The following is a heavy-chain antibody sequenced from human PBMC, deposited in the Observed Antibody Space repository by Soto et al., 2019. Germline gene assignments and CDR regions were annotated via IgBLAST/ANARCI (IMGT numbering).Heavy chain of an antibody. CDR3: ARAFTGPYFYYMDV. Sequence: SETLSLTCTVSGGSISTYYWNWIRQPPGKGLEWIGYTYYSGSTNYNPSLKSRVSMSVHTSKNQFSLKLSSVTAADTAVYYCARAFTGPYFYYMDVWGQGTTVTVSS. D-gene: IGHD3-10*01. CDR1: GGSISTYY. CDR2: TYYSGST. J-gene: IGHJ6*02. V-gene: IGHV4-59*01.